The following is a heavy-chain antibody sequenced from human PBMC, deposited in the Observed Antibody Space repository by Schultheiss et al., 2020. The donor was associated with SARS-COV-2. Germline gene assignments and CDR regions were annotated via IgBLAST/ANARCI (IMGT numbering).Heavy chain of an antibody. V-gene: IGHV4-61*08. J-gene: IGHJ6*02. D-gene: IGHD1-14*01. Sequence: SETLSLTCADSGGSISSGGYSWSWIRQPPGKGLEWIGYIYYSGSTNYNPSLKSRVTISVDTSKNQFSLKLSSVTAAGTAVYYCARGTGSHYYYYGVDVWGQGTTVTVSS. CDR3: ARGTGSHYYYYGVDV. CDR2: IYYSGST. CDR1: GGSISSGGYS.